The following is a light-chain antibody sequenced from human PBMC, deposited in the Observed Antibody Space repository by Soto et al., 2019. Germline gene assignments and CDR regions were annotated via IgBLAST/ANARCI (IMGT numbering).Light chain of an antibody. Sequence: DIQFTQSPAFVSACVLDIVTITCRASQGISSYLAWYQQKPGKAPKLLISTASTRATGVPARFSGSGSGTEFTLTITGLQSEDSAIYYCHQYNGWPWTFGQGTKVDIK. CDR2: TAS. CDR3: HQYNGWPWT. V-gene: IGKV1-9*01. J-gene: IGKJ1*01. CDR1: QGISSY.